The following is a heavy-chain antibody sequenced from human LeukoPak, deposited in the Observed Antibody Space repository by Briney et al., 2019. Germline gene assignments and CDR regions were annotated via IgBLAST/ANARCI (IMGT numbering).Heavy chain of an antibody. CDR3: ARSFSSGWPYYYYYGMDV. CDR1: GYTFTSYG. D-gene: IGHD6-19*01. CDR2: ISAYNGNT. Sequence: ASVKVSCKASGYTFTSYGISWVRQDPGQGLEWMGWISAYNGNTNYAQKLQGRVTMTTDTSTSTAYMELRSLRSDDTAVYYCARSFSSGWPYYYYYGMDVWGQGTTVTVS. V-gene: IGHV1-18*01. J-gene: IGHJ6*02.